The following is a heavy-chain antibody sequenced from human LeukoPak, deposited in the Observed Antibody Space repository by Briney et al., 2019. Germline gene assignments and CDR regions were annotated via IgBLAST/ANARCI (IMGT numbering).Heavy chain of an antibody. D-gene: IGHD6-13*01. CDR3: ASRSIAVAGTGDY. V-gene: IGHV4-59*01. CDR2: IYYSGST. CDR1: GGSISSYY. J-gene: IGHJ4*02. Sequence: SETLSLTCTVSGGSISSYYWSWIRQPPGKGLEWIGYIYYSGSTNYNPSLKSRVTISVDTSKNQFSLKLSSVTAADTAVYYCASRSIAVAGTGDYWGQGTLVTVSS.